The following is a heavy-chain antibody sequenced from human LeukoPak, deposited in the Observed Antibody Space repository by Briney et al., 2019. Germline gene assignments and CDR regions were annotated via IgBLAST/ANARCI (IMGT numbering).Heavy chain of an antibody. Sequence: PSETLSLTCTVSGGSISSSSYYWGWIRQPPGKGLEWIGTIYYSGSTYYNPSLKSRVTISVDTSKNQFSLKLSSVTAADTAVYYCARHLLGYCSGGNCYYFDFWGQGTLVTVSS. V-gene: IGHV4-39*01. D-gene: IGHD2-15*01. CDR3: ARHLLGYCSGGNCYYFDF. J-gene: IGHJ4*02. CDR2: IYYSGST. CDR1: GGSISSSSYY.